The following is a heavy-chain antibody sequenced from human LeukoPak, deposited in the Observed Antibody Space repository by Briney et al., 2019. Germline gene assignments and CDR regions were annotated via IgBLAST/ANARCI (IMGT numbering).Heavy chain of an antibody. D-gene: IGHD3-9*01. V-gene: IGHV3-7*03. CDR2: IKQDGIEK. J-gene: IGHJ4*02. CDR3: ASGGYFDWRPLDY. Sequence: GGSLRLSCAAFGFTFSRYWMSWVRQAPGKGLEWVANIKQDGIEKYYVDSVRGRLTISRDNVKNSLFLQMNSLRAEDTAVYYCASGGYFDWRPLDYWGQGTLVTVSS. CDR1: GFTFSRYW.